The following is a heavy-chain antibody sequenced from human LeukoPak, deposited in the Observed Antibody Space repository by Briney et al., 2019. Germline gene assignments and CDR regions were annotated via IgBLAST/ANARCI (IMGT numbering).Heavy chain of an antibody. CDR1: GITFSGAW. CDR3: ARVSGPGMNEYYHL. V-gene: IGHV3-74*01. CDR2: INDDGSFR. Sequence: GGSLRLSCAASGITFSGAWMHWVRQAPEKGLVWVSRINDDGSFRRYANSVKGRFTISRDNAKNTLFLQMDSLRAEDTAVYYCARVSGPGMNEYYHLWGQGTLVTVSS. J-gene: IGHJ1*01. D-gene: IGHD3-10*01.